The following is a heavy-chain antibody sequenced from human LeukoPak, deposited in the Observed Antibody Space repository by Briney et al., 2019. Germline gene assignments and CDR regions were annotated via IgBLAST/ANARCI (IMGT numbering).Heavy chain of an antibody. J-gene: IGHJ3*02. CDR3: ARKVYARSGLDAFDI. CDR1: GGSISSGDYY. CDR2: IYTSGST. Sequence: SQTLSLTCTVSGGSISSGDYYWSWIRQPPGKGLEWIGRIYTSGSTNYNPSLKSRVTMSVDTSKNQFSLKLSSVTAADTAVYYCARKVYARSGLDAFDIWGQGTMVTVSS. V-gene: IGHV4-61*02. D-gene: IGHD2-8*01.